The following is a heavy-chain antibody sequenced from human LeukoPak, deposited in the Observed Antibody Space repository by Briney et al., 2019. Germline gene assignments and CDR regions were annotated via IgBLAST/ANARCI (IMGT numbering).Heavy chain of an antibody. V-gene: IGHV4-59*01. Sequence: PSETLSLTCTVSGGSISSYYWSWIRQPPGKGLEWIGYIYYSGSTSYNPSLKSRVTISVDTSKKQFSLKLSSVTAADTAFYYCARYIVSFPHDAFDIWGQGTMVTVSS. CDR3: ARYIVSFPHDAFDI. J-gene: IGHJ3*02. CDR1: GGSISSYY. D-gene: IGHD2-21*01. CDR2: IYYSGST.